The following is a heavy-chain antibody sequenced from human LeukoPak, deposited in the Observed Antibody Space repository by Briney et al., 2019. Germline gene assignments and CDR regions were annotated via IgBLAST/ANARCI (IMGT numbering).Heavy chain of an antibody. CDR1: GYTFISYD. J-gene: IGHJ3*02. CDR3: ARGFLGVYSSGWFDAFDI. CDR2: MNHNSGNT. Sequence: ASVKVSCKASGYTFISYDINWVRQATGQGLEWMGWMNHNSGNTGYAQEFQGRVTMTRNTSISTAYMELSSLSSEDTAVYYCARGFLGVYSSGWFDAFDIWGQGTMVTVSS. V-gene: IGHV1-8*01. D-gene: IGHD6-19*01.